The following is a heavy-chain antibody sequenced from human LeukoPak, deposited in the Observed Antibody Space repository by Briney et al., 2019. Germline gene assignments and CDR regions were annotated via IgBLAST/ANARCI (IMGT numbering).Heavy chain of an antibody. CDR1: GGSISSGGYY. D-gene: IGHD1-26*01. CDR2: IYNSEGT. Sequence: SETLSLTCTVSGGSISSGGYYWSWIRQHPGKGLEWIGYIYNSEGTHYNPSLKSRVTISADTSKNHFSLRLSSVTAADTAVYYCATSRHSGSYYVLDFWGQGTLVTVSS. V-gene: IGHV4-31*03. J-gene: IGHJ4*02. CDR3: ATSRHSGSYYVLDF.